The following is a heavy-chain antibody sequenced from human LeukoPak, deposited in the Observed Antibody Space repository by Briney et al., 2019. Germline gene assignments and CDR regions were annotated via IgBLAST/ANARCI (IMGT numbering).Heavy chain of an antibody. J-gene: IGHJ3*02. Sequence: GGSLRLSCAASGFTFSSYGMHWVRQAPGKGLGWVAVISYDGSNKYYADSVKGRFTISRDNSKNTLYLQMNSLRAEDTAVYYCAKDFGGRGDYYAFDIWGQGTMVTVSS. CDR2: ISYDGSNK. CDR3: AKDFGGRGDYYAFDI. CDR1: GFTFSSYG. V-gene: IGHV3-30*18. D-gene: IGHD4-17*01.